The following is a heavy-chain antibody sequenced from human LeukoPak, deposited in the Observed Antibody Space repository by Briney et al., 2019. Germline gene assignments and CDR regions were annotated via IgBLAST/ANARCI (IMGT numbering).Heavy chain of an antibody. J-gene: IGHJ4*02. D-gene: IGHD6-19*01. CDR1: GFTFSSYA. CDR3: AKASSGWSLMGY. Sequence: TGGSLRLSCAASGFTFSSYAMHWVRQAPGKGLEWVAVISYDGSNKYYADSVKGRFTISRDNSKNTLYLQMNSLRAEDTAVYYCAKASSGWSLMGYWGQGTLVTVSS. V-gene: IGHV3-30-3*01. CDR2: ISYDGSNK.